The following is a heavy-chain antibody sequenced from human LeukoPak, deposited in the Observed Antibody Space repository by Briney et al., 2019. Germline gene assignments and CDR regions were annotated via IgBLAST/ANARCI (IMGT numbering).Heavy chain of an antibody. V-gene: IGHV3-74*01. J-gene: IGHJ1*01. CDR2: IKSDGST. CDR1: GFTFSSYW. D-gene: IGHD3-22*01. Sequence: PGGSLRLSCAASGFTFSSYWINWVRQAPGKGLVWVSRIKSDGSTRYADSVKGRFTASRDNAKNTVSLQMNSLRAEDTGVYYCARAPSEIGGYYPEYFRHWGQGTLVIVSS. CDR3: ARAPSEIGGYYPEYFRH.